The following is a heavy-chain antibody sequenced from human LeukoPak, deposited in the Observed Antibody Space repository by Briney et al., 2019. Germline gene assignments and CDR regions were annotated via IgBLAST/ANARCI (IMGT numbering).Heavy chain of an antibody. D-gene: IGHD6-19*01. CDR2: ISAYIGNT. V-gene: IGHV1-18*04. Sequence: ASVPVSCKASGYILTSYGISWVRQAPGQGREGMGWISAYIGNTNYAQKLQGRVTMTTDTSTSTAYMELRSLRSDDTAVYYCARIFPPRAGYSSGWPYYYYGMDVWGKGTTVTVSS. J-gene: IGHJ6*04. CDR1: GYILTSYG. CDR3: ARIFPPRAGYSSGWPYYYYGMDV.